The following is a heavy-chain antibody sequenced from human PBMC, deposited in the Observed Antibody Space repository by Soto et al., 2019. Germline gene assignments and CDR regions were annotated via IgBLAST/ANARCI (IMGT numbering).Heavy chain of an antibody. Sequence: QVQVVESGGGVVQPGRSLRLSCAASGFTFSIHAMHWVRQAPGKGLEWVAVISYDGRNTYYADFVKGRFTISRDNSRSTLFLQMNSLSPEDTGVYYCAKGYQYSSAWSDFWGQGTLVTVSS. CDR2: ISYDGRNT. V-gene: IGHV3-30*18. CDR3: AKGYQYSSAWSDF. J-gene: IGHJ4*02. D-gene: IGHD6-13*01. CDR1: GFTFSIHA.